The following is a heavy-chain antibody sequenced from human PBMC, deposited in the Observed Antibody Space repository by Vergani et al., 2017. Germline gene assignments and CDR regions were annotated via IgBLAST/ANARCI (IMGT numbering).Heavy chain of an antibody. CDR1: GGSFSGYY. CDR3: ARGSLGVFFDFYDYMDV. CDR2: INHSGST. J-gene: IGHJ6*03. D-gene: IGHD3-16*01. V-gene: IGHV4-34*01. Sequence: QVQLQQWGAGLLKPSETLSLTCAVYGGSFSGYYWSWIRQPPGKGLEWIGEINHSGSTNYNPSLKSRVTISVETSKNQFSLKLSSVTAADTAVYYCARGSLGVFFDFYDYMDVGGKGTTVTVSS.